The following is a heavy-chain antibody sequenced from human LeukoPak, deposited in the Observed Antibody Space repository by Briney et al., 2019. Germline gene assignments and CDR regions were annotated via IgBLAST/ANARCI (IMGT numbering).Heavy chain of an antibody. CDR3: ARDFWMGV. Sequence: GGSLRLSCAASGFTFSSYGMHWVRQAPGKGLEWVGRIKRKTDGGTTGYAAPVKGRFTISRDNAKNSLYLQMNSLRAEDTAVYYCARDFWMGVWGKGTTVTISS. J-gene: IGHJ6*04. CDR1: GFTFSSYG. CDR2: IKRKTDGGTT. D-gene: IGHD2/OR15-2a*01. V-gene: IGHV3-15*01.